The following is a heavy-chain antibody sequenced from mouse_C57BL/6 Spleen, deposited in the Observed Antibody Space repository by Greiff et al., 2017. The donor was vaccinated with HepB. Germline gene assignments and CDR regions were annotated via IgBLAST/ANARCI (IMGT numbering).Heavy chain of an antibody. CDR3: AGGIHYGSSFDYFDY. Sequence: VKLQQPGTELVKPGASVKLSCKASGYTFTSYWMHWVKQRPGQGLEWIGNINPSNGGTNYNEKFKSKATLTVDKSSSTAYMQLSSLTSEDSAVYYCAGGIHYGSSFDYFDYWGQGTTLTVSS. J-gene: IGHJ2*01. CDR2: INPSNGGT. CDR1: GYTFTSYW. V-gene: IGHV1-53*01. D-gene: IGHD1-1*01.